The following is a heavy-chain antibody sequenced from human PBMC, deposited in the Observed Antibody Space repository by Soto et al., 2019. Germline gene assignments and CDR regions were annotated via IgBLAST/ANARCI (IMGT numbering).Heavy chain of an antibody. J-gene: IGHJ5*02. Sequence: QVQLQESGPGLVKHSQTLSLTCSVSGDYIHVGGYYWTWIRQRPGKGLEWMGYIYYTGKTYYNPSLESRLTMSVDRSKNQFSLRLTSVTAADTAVYFCGRDLTSNANCIDPWGQGTLVTVSS. V-gene: IGHV4-30-4*01. CDR2: IYYTGKT. D-gene: IGHD2-2*01. CDR1: GDYIHVGGYY. CDR3: GRDLTSNANCIDP.